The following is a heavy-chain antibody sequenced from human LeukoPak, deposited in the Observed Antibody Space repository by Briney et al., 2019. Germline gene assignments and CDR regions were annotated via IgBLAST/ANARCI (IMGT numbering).Heavy chain of an antibody. CDR1: GGSISSSSYY. CDR2: IYYSGST. Sequence: SETLSLTCTVSGGSISSSSYYWGWIRQPPGKGLEWIGSIYYSGSTYYNPFLKSRVTISVDTSKNQFSLKLSSVTAADTAVYYCARVYGSGSYYYYGMDVWGQGTTVTVSS. V-gene: IGHV4-39*07. D-gene: IGHD3-10*01. CDR3: ARVYGSGSYYYYGMDV. J-gene: IGHJ6*02.